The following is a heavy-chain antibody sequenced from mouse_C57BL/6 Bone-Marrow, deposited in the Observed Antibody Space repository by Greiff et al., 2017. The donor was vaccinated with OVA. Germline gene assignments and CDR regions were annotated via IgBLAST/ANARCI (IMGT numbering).Heavy chain of an antibody. CDR2: IYPRSGNT. CDR1: GYTFTSYG. Sequence: VQLVESGAELARPGASVKLSCKASGYTFTSYGISWVKQRTGQGLEWIGEIYPRSGNTYYNEKFKGKATLTADKSSSTAYMELRSLTSEDSAVYFCARRKFWGNPFAYWGQGTLVTVSA. V-gene: IGHV1-81*01. J-gene: IGHJ3*01. CDR3: ARRKFWGNPFAY. D-gene: IGHD2-1*01.